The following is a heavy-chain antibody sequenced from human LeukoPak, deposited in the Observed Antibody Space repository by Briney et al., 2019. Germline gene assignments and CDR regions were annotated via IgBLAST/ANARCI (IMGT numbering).Heavy chain of an antibody. CDR3: AREHDY. Sequence: PSETLSLTCTVSGGSISSYYWSWIRQPPGKGLEWIGYIYYSGSTNYNPSLKSRVTLSVDTSKNQFFLKLSSVTAADTAIYYCAREHDYWGQGTLVTVSS. CDR2: IYYSGST. J-gene: IGHJ4*02. CDR1: GGSISSYY. V-gene: IGHV4-59*01.